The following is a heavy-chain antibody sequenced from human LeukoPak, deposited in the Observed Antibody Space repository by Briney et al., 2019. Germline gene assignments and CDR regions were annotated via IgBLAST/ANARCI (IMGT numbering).Heavy chain of an antibody. CDR1: GGSFSGYY. CDR3: ARALGSGSYPPLDY. CDR2: INHSGST. V-gene: IGHV4-34*01. J-gene: IGHJ4*02. D-gene: IGHD1-26*01. Sequence: SETLSLTCAVYGGSFSGYYWSWIRQPPGKGLEWIGEINHSGSTNYNPSLKSRVTISVDKSKNQFSLKLSSVTAADTAVYYCARALGSGSYPPLDYWGQGTLVTVSS.